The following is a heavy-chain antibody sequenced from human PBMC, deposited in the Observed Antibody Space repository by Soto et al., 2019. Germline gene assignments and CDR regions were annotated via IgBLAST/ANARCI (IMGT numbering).Heavy chain of an antibody. J-gene: IGHJ4*02. CDR1: GGSISSHY. CDR2: IYSSGST. CDR3: ARPHLKYFGS. V-gene: IGHV4-59*11. Sequence: PSETLSLTCTVSGGSISSHYWTWIRQPPGKGLDWIGYIYSSGSTNYNPSLESRVIISIDKSKNQFSLKLTSVNTADTAVYYCARPHLKYFGSWGKAPLLTVSS.